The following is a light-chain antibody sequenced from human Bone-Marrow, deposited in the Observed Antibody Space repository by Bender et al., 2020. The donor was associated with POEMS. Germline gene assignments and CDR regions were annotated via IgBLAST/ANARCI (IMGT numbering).Light chain of an antibody. V-gene: IGLV3-1*01. CDR3: QAWDTSSVV. J-gene: IGLJ2*01. Sequence: SYELTQPPSVSVSPGQTARITCSGDALPKKYAYWYQQKSGQAPVLVIYEDNKRPSGIPKRFSGSNSGNIATLTISGTQALDEADYYCQAWDTSSVVFGGGTKLTVL. CDR1: ALPKKY. CDR2: EDN.